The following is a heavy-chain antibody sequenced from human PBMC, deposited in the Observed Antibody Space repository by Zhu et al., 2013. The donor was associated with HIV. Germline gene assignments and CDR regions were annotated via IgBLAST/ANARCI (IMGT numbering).Heavy chain of an antibody. V-gene: IGHV4-59*01. J-gene: IGHJ4*02. CDR2: IYYTGST. Sequence: QVQLQESGPGLVKPSETLSLSCTVSGGSINSYYWSWIRQPPGKGLEWIGYIYYTGSTDYNPSLIGRATMSVDTSKNQFSLELSSVTAADTAVYYCARDIYGGADVLFDSWGQGILVTVSS. CDR1: GGSINSYY. D-gene: IGHD2-21*02. CDR3: ARDIYGGADVLFDS.